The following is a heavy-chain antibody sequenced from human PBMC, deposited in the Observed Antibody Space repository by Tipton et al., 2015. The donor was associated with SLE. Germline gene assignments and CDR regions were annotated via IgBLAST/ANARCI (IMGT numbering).Heavy chain of an antibody. CDR2: IYTNENT. D-gene: IGHD4-11*01. J-gene: IGHJ2*01. CDR3: AREFLNPVTTVHYYFDL. Sequence: TLSLTCTVSGGSISSYYWSWIRQPPGGGLEWIGRIYTNENTNHNPPLKSRVTMSVDTSKNHFSLKLISVTAADTAVYYCAREFLNPVTTVHYYFDLWGRGTLVTVSS. CDR1: GGSISSYY. V-gene: IGHV4-4*07.